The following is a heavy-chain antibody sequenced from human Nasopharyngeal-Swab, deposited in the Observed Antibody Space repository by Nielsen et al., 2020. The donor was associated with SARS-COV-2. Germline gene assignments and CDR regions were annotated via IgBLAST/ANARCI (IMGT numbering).Heavy chain of an antibody. J-gene: IGHJ4*02. CDR3: ARVKYYFDY. Sequence: SETLSLTCAVYGGSFSGYYWSWICQPPGKGLEWIGEINHSGSTNYNPSLKSRVTISVDTSKNQFSLKLSSVTAADTAVYYCARVKYYFDYWGQGTLVTVSS. CDR1: GGSFSGYY. CDR2: INHSGST. V-gene: IGHV4-34*01.